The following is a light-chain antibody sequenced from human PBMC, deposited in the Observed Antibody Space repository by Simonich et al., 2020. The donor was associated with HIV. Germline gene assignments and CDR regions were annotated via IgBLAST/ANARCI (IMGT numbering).Light chain of an antibody. CDR2: AAT. V-gene: IGKV1-9*01. J-gene: IGKJ1*01. CDR1: QGISSY. Sequence: IQLTQSPSFLSASVGDRVTITCRASQGISSYLSWYQQKPGKAPKLLIYAATTLQSGVPSRFSGSGSGTEFTLTISSLQPEDFATYYCQQYNSYSTWTFGQGTKVEIK. CDR3: QQYNSYSTWT.